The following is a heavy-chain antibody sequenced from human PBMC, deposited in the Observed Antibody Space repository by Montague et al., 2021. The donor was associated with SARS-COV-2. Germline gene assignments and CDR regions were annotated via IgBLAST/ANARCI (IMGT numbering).Heavy chain of an antibody. CDR1: GFSLSTSGMC. CDR3: AQIFDSSWPTFDY. D-gene: IGHD6-13*01. CDR2: IDWDDDK. Sequence: PALVKPTQTLTLTCTFSGFSLSTSGMCVSWIRQPPGKALEWLVLIDWDDDKYYSTSLKTRLTISKDTSKNQVVLTMTNMDPVDTATYYCAQIFDSSWPTFDYWGQGTLVTVSS. J-gene: IGHJ4*02. V-gene: IGHV2-70*01.